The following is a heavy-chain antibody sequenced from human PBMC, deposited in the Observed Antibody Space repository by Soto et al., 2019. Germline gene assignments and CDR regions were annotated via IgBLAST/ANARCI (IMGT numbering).Heavy chain of an antibody. Sequence: GGSLRLSCAASGFTFSSYGMHWVRQAPGKGLEWVAVIWYDGSNKYYADSVKGRFTISRDNSKNTLYLQMNSLRAEDTAVYYCARQPSCSGGSCYSRRYFQHWGQGT. J-gene: IGHJ1*01. CDR1: GFTFSSYG. CDR2: IWYDGSNK. CDR3: ARQPSCSGGSCYSRRYFQH. D-gene: IGHD2-15*01. V-gene: IGHV3-33*01.